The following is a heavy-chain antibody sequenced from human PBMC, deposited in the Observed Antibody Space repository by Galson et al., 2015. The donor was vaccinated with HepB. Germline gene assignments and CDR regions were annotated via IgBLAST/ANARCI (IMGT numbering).Heavy chain of an antibody. D-gene: IGHD5-18*01. V-gene: IGHV1-18*01. CDR3: TRGFGDAAMVSAFDI. CDR2: ISPYNGNT. Sequence: QSGAEVKKPGASVTVSCKASGYTFTSYAINWVRQAPGQGLEWMGWISPYNGNTNYAERFQGRVTMTGDPSTSTVYMELTSLRSHDTAVYYCTRGFGDAAMVSAFDIWGQGTLVTVSS. CDR1: GYTFTSYA. J-gene: IGHJ3*02.